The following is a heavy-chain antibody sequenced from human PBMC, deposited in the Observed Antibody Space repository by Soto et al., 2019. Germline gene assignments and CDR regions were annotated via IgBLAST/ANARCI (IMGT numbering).Heavy chain of an antibody. CDR3: ARGRLSTPHYYYYGMDV. D-gene: IGHD3-16*02. CDR1: GGTFSSYA. V-gene: IGHV1-69*01. J-gene: IGHJ6*02. CDR2: IIPIFGTA. Sequence: QVQLVQSGAEVQKPGSSVKVSCKASGGTFSSYAISWVRQAPGQGLEWMGGIIPIFGTANYAQKFQGRVTITADESTSTAYMELSSLRSEDTAVYYCARGRLSTPHYYYYGMDVWGQGTTVTVSS.